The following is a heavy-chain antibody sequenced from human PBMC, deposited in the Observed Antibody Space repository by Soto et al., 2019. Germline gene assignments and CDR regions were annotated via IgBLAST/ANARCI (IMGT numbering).Heavy chain of an antibody. Sequence: GGSLRLSCAASGFTFSSYGMHWVRQAPGKGLEWVAVISYDGSNKYYADSVKGRFTISRDNSKNTLYLQMNSLRAEDTAVYYCAKLLRPLAITYYMDVWGKGTTVTVSS. CDR2: ISYDGSNK. D-gene: IGHD1-20*01. CDR3: AKLLRPLAITYYMDV. V-gene: IGHV3-30*18. CDR1: GFTFSSYG. J-gene: IGHJ6*03.